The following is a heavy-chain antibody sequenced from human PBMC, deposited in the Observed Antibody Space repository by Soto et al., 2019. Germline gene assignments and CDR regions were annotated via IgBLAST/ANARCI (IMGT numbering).Heavy chain of an antibody. Sequence: NPSETLSLTCTVSGDSISSYHWSWIRQPPGKGLEWIGYIYYSGTTNYNPSLKSRVTISVDTSKNQFSLKLSSVTAADTAVYYCARLIVLKRDYYYYGMDVWGQGTTVTVSS. CDR3: ARLIVLKRDYYYYGMDV. J-gene: IGHJ6*02. CDR2: IYYSGTT. D-gene: IGHD2-8*01. CDR1: GDSISSYH. V-gene: IGHV4-59*01.